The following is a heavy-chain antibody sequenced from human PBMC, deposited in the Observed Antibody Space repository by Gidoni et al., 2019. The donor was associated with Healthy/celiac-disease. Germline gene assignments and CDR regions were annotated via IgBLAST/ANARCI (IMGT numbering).Heavy chain of an antibody. CDR3: ARPRTGTSLGDDFDI. D-gene: IGHD1-7*01. Sequence: EVQLVQSGAEVKKPGESLKISCKGSEYSFTSYWIGWVRQMPGEGLEWMGIIYPGDSSTRYSPSFQGQVTISADKSISTAYLQWSSLKASDTAMYYCARPRTGTSLGDDFDIWGQGTMVTVSS. CDR2: IYPGDSST. CDR1: EYSFTSYW. V-gene: IGHV5-51*03. J-gene: IGHJ3*02.